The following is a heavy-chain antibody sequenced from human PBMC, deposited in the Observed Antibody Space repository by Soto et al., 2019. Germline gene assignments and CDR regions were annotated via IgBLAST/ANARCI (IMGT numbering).Heavy chain of an antibody. Sequence: SVKARCKASGYALTGYYMHWVRQATGKGLEWMGWINPNSGGTNYAQKFQGWVTMTMDTSISTAYMELSRMRSDDTAVYYCAVGLRRYCSSTSCSDAFDIWGQGTMVTVSS. V-gene: IGHV1-2*04. CDR2: INPNSGGT. D-gene: IGHD2-2*01. CDR1: GYALTGYY. CDR3: AVGLRRYCSSTSCSDAFDI. J-gene: IGHJ3*02.